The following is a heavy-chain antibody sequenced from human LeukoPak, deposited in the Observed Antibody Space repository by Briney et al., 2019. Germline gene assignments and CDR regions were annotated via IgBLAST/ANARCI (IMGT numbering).Heavy chain of an antibody. CDR2: ISAYNGNT. J-gene: IGHJ4*02. D-gene: IGHD2-15*01. Sequence: ASVKVSCKASGYTFTSYGISWVRQAPGHGLEWMGWISAYNGNTNYAQKLQGRVTMTTDTSTSTAYMELRSLRSDDTAVYYCARDIHPENPIDYYFDYWGQGTLVTVSS. V-gene: IGHV1-18*01. CDR1: GYTFTSYG. CDR3: ARDIHPENPIDYYFDY.